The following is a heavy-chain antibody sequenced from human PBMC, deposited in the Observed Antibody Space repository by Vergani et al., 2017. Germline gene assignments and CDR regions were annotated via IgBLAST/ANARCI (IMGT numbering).Heavy chain of an antibody. CDR2: IYHNGAT. D-gene: IGHD3-22*01. V-gene: IGHV4-38-2*02. CDR1: GYSISGGHY. CDR3: ARMGGYDEGDAFRIGYFDS. Sequence: QVRLQESGPGLVKPSETLSLTCTVSGYSISGGHYWGWIRQPPGRGLEWIGSIYHNGATYYIPSLKSRVTISVDTSKNQFALRLNSVTAADTAVYYCARMGGYDEGDAFRIGYFDSWGPGILVTVSS. J-gene: IGHJ4*02.